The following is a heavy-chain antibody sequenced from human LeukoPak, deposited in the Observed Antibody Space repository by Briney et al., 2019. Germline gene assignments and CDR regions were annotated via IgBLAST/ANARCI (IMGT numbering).Heavy chain of an antibody. D-gene: IGHD2-15*01. CDR1: GFTFSSSA. CDR3: AKQLGYCSDGSCYFPY. J-gene: IGHJ4*02. V-gene: IGHV3-23*01. Sequence: GGSLRLSCAASGFTFSSSAMSWVRQVPGKGLEWVSGISASGGSTYYADSVRGRFTISRDNSKNTLYVQMNSLRDEDTAVYYCAKQLGYCSDGSCYFPYWGQGALVTVSS. CDR2: ISASGGST.